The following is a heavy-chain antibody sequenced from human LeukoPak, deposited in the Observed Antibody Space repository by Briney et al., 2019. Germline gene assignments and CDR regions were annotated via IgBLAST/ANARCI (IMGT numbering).Heavy chain of an antibody. Sequence: SETLSLTCAVYGGSFSGYYWSWIRQPPGKGLEWIGEINHSGSTNYNPSLKSRVTISVDTSKNQFSLKLSSVTAADTAVYYCAREVIVVVPAAISVDYWGQGTLVTVSS. J-gene: IGHJ4*02. CDR2: INHSGST. CDR3: AREVIVVVPAAISVDY. V-gene: IGHV4-34*01. CDR1: GGSFSGYY. D-gene: IGHD2-2*01.